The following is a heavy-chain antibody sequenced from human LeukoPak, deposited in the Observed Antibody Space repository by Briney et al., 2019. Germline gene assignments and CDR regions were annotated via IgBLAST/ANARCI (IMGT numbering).Heavy chain of an antibody. Sequence: GESLKISFKGSGXNFTRNWISWVRQMPGEGLEWMGRIDPSDSYTNYSPSFQGHVTISADKSTSTAYLQWSSLKASDTAMYYCARGKGWFAPWGQGTLVTASS. V-gene: IGHV5-10-1*01. CDR2: IDPSDSYT. CDR1: GXNFTRNW. CDR3: ARGKGWFAP. J-gene: IGHJ5*02.